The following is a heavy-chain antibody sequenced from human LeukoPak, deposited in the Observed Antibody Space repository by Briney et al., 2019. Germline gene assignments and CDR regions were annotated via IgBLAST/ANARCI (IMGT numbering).Heavy chain of an antibody. V-gene: IGHV3-33*01. D-gene: IGHD3-22*01. Sequence: GGSLRLSCAASGFTFSSYGMHWVRQAPGKGLEWVAVIWYDGSNKYYADSVKGRFTISRGNSKNTLYLQMNSLRAEDTAVYYCARDRGSYETGQLQHWGQGTLVTVSS. CDR2: IWYDGSNK. CDR1: GFTFSSYG. J-gene: IGHJ1*01. CDR3: ARDRGSYETGQLQH.